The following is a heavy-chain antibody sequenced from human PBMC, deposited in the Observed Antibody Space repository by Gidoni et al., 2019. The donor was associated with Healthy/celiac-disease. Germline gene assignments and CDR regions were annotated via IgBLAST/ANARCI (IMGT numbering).Heavy chain of an antibody. V-gene: IGHV3-23*01. CDR3: AKGGRGSYAQWYFDY. CDR1: GLTFSSYA. CDR2: ISGSGGST. Sequence: EVQLLASGGGLVQPGGSLRLSCAAPGLTFSSYAMSWVRQAPGTGLAGVSAISGSGGSTYYADSVKGRFTISRDNPKNTLYLQMNSLRAEDTAVYYCAKGGRGSYAQWYFDYWGQGTLVTVSS. D-gene: IGHD3-16*01. J-gene: IGHJ4*02.